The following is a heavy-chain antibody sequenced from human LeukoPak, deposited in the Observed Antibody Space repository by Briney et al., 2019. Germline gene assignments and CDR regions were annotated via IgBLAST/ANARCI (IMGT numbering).Heavy chain of an antibody. CDR1: GGSISSYY. Sequence: PSEALSLTCTVSGGSISSYYWSWIRQPPGKGLEWIGYIYYSGSTNYNPSLKSRVTISVDTSKNQFSLKLSSVTAADTAVYYCARTKGRWPYYFDYWGQGTLVTVSS. J-gene: IGHJ4*02. CDR2: IYYSGST. V-gene: IGHV4-59*08. CDR3: ARTKGRWPYYFDY. D-gene: IGHD5-24*01.